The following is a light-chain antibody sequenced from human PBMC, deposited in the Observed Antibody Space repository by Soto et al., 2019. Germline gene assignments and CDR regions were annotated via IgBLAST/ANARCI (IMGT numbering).Light chain of an antibody. J-gene: IGKJ1*01. CDR1: QSIANH. V-gene: IGKV3-15*01. CDR3: QQYNNWPPWA. Sequence: EIVMTQSPATLSVSPGERVTLSCRASQSIANHLARFQQRPGQAPRLLIYGASNRASGTPGRFIGSGSGTQFTLTISSLQSEDFALYYCQQYNNWPPWAFGQGTRVEI. CDR2: GAS.